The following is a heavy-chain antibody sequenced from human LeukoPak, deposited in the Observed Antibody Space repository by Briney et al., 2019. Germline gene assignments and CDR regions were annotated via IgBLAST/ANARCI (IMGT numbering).Heavy chain of an antibody. CDR1: GFTFSSYT. Sequence: PGGSLRLSCAASGFTFSSYTMTWFRQAPGKGLDWVSSISSSSSYIYYADSVKGRFTISRDNAKNSLYLQMNSLRAEDTAVYYCARGSTSLVDYWGQGTLVTVSS. J-gene: IGHJ4*02. D-gene: IGHD2-2*01. CDR2: ISSSSSYI. V-gene: IGHV3-21*01. CDR3: ARGSTSLVDY.